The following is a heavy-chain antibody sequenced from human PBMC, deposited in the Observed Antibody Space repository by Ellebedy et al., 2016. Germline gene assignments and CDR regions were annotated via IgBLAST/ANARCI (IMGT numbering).Heavy chain of an antibody. V-gene: IGHV3-33*01. J-gene: IGHJ4*02. CDR1: GFTFTNYG. D-gene: IGHD3-10*01. CDR3: ARDALLWFGYDY. CDR2: LWYNGNDK. Sequence: GGSLRLSCATSGFTFTNYGIHWVRQAPGKGLEWVAVLWYNGNDKYYADSMKSRFTVSRDTSKNTVYLQMNSLRAEDTAVYYCARDALLWFGYDYWGQGTLVTVSS.